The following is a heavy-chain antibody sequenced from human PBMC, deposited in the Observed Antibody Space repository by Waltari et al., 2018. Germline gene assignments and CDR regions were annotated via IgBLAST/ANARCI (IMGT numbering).Heavy chain of an antibody. CDR1: GGSISSSY. D-gene: IGHD3-3*01. CDR2: IYTSGST. V-gene: IGHV4-4*07. CDR3: AREWDFWSGYYYYFDY. Sequence: QVQLQESGPGLVKPSETLSLTCTVSGGSISSSYWSWIRQPAGKGLEWIGRIYTSGSTNYNPPLNSRVTMSVATSKNQFSLKLSSVTAADTAVYYCAREWDFWSGYYYYFDYWGQGTLVTVSS. J-gene: IGHJ4*02.